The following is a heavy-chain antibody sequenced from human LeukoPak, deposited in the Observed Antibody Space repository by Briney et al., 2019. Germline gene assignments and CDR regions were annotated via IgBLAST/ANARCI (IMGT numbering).Heavy chain of an antibody. Sequence: PGGSLRLSCAASGFTFSSYAMSWVRQAPGKGLEWVSSISSSSYIYYADSVKGRFTISRDNAKNSLYLQMNSLGAEDTAVYYCARDSPAYYYDSSGKNFDYWGQGTLVTVSS. V-gene: IGHV3-21*01. D-gene: IGHD3-22*01. J-gene: IGHJ4*02. CDR1: GFTFSSYA. CDR2: ISSSSYI. CDR3: ARDSPAYYYDSSGKNFDY.